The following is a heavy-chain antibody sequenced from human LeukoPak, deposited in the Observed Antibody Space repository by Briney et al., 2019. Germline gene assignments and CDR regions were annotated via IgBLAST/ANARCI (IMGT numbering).Heavy chain of an antibody. CDR1: GYTFTSYG. CDR3: AREGREGDKTY. V-gene: IGHV1-18*01. Sequence: ASVSVSCKASGYTFTSYGISWVRQAPGQGLEWMGWISAYNGNTNSAEKLQGRVTMTTDTSTSTAYMELWSLRSDDTAVYYCAREGREGDKTYWGQGTLVTVSS. D-gene: IGHD3-10*01. J-gene: IGHJ4*02. CDR2: ISAYNGNT.